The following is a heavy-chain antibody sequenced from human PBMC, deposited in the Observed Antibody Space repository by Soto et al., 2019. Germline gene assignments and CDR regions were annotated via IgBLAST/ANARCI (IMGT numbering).Heavy chain of an antibody. J-gene: IGHJ5*02. CDR2: IIPIFGTA. V-gene: IGHV1-69*13. CDR3: AGGIAAAGPEYNWFDP. D-gene: IGHD6-13*01. CDR1: GGTFSSYA. Sequence: ASVKVSCKASGGTFSSYAISWVRQAPGQGLEWMGGIIPIFGTANYAQKFQGRVTITADESTSTAYMELSSLRSEDTAVYYCAGGIAAAGPEYNWFDPWGQGTLVTVSS.